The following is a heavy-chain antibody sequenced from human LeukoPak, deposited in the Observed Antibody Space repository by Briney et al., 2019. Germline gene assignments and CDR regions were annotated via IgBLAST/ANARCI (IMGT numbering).Heavy chain of an antibody. CDR2: TSSSSSYI. J-gene: IGHJ5*02. V-gene: IGHV3-21*01. CDR1: GFTFSSYS. D-gene: IGHD3-9*01. Sequence: NPGGSLRLSCAASGFTFSSYSMNWVRQAPGKGLEWVSSTSSSSSYIYYADSVKGRFTISRDNAKNSLYLQMNGLRAEDTAVYYCARLGVYFDFWFDPWGQGTLVTVSS. CDR3: ARLGVYFDFWFDP.